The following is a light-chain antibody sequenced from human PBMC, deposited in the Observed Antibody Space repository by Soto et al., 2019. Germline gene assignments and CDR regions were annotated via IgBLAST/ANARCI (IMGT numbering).Light chain of an antibody. J-gene: IGKJ1*01. CDR2: GAS. V-gene: IGKV3-20*01. Sequence: EIVLTQSPGTLSLSPNERATLSCRASQSVSSSYLAWYQQQPGQAPRLLIYGASSRATGIPDRFSGSGSGTDFTLTISRLEPEDFAVYYCQQYGSSSWTFGQGTKVDIK. CDR1: QSVSSSY. CDR3: QQYGSSSWT.